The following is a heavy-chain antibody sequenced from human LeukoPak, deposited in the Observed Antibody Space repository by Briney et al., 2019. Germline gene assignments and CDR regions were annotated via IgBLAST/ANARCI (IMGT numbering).Heavy chain of an antibody. J-gene: IGHJ4*02. CDR3: VRGSGWAYYFDY. CDR1: GFTVSNNY. V-gene: IGHV3-66*01. D-gene: IGHD6-19*01. Sequence: GGSLRLSCAASGFTVSNNYMTWVRRAPGKGLEWVSVIYSGGSTYYADTVKGRFTISRDNSKNTLYLQMNSLRVEDTAVYYCVRGSGWAYYFDYWGQGTLVTVSS. CDR2: IYSGGST.